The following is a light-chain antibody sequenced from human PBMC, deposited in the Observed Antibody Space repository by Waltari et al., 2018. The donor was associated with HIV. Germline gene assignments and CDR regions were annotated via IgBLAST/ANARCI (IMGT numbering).Light chain of an antibody. Sequence: QSALTQPASVSGSPGQSITISCTGDTSDIGIYDLVSWYQKYPDKAPRLIMYGVNTRPSGISNRFSGSKSGNTASLTISALQCDDEADYYCSSYTDSDSLLFGGGTKLTVL. CDR1: TSDIGIYDL. J-gene: IGLJ2*01. V-gene: IGLV2-14*01. CDR2: GVN. CDR3: SSYTDSDSLL.